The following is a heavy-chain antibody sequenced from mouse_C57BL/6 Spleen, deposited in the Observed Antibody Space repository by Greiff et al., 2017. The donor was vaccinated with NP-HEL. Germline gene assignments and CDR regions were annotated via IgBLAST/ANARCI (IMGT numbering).Heavy chain of an antibody. CDR1: GYTFTDYN. J-gene: IGHJ3*01. D-gene: IGHD1-1*01. Sequence: VQLQQSGPELVKPGASVKMSCKASGYTFTDYNMHWVKQSHGKSLEWIGYINPNNGGTSYNQKFKGKATLTVNKSSSTAYMELRSLTSEDSAVYYCAREGYYYGSSWAYWGQGTLVTVSA. CDR2: INPNNGGT. CDR3: AREGYYYGSSWAY. V-gene: IGHV1-22*01.